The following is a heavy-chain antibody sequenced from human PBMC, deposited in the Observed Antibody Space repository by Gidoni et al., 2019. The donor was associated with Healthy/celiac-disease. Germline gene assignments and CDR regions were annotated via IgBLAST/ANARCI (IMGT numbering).Heavy chain of an antibody. D-gene: IGHD6-6*01. J-gene: IGHJ3*02. CDR2: IYSGGST. V-gene: IGHV3-66*02. CDR3: ARVYSSSSGDAFDI. CDR1: GFTVSSNY. Sequence: EVQLVESGGGFVQPGGSLRLSCAASGFTVSSNYMSWVRQAPGKGLEWVSVIYSGGSTYYADSVKGRFTISRDNSKNTLYLQMNSLRAEDTAVYYCARVYSSSSGDAFDIWGQGTMVTVSS.